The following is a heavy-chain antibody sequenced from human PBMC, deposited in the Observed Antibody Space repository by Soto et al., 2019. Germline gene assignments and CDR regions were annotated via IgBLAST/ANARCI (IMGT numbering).Heavy chain of an antibody. CDR1: GYTFNSHS. D-gene: IGHD1-26*01. CDR3: ARDRASGSFAY. CDR2: INPNTGNT. Sequence: QVQLVQSGSESMQPGASVKVSCKGSGYTFNSHSINWLRQAPGQGLEWMGWINPNTGNTTYEQGFTGRFVFSVDTSVSLVYLQIFSLKADDSAVDYCARDRASGSFAYWGQGTLVTVSS. J-gene: IGHJ4*02. V-gene: IGHV7-4-1*01.